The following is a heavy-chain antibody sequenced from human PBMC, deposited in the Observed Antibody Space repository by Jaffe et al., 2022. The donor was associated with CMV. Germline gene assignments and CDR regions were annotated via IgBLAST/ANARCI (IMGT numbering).Heavy chain of an antibody. Sequence: DVQLVESGGGLVKPGGSLRLSCAASGFMFKNAWMSWVRQAPGKGLEWVGLIKSETDGGTTDYTAPVRGRFTIGRDDLKKTVWLQMNSLKTEDTGLYYCVIEGNGSDFDYWGQGTRVTVSS. D-gene: IGHD1-26*01. V-gene: IGHV3-15*01. J-gene: IGHJ4*02. CDR3: VIEGNGSDFDY. CDR1: GFMFKNAW. CDR2: IKSETDGGTT.